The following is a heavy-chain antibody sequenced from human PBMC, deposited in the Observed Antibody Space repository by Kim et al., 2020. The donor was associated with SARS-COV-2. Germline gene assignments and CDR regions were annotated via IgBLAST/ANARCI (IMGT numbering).Heavy chain of an antibody. CDR2: IYSGGET. V-gene: IGHV3-53*01. CDR1: GFTVSTNF. CDR3: ARYSDYYGSGTQGWFDP. J-gene: IGHJ5*02. D-gene: IGHD3-10*01. Sequence: GGSLRLSCAASGFTVSTNFMGWVRQAPGKGLECVSVIYSGGETNYADSVKGRFTISRDNFRNTLFLHMNSLRAEDTAVSYCARYSDYYGSGTQGWFDPWGQGTLVTVSS.